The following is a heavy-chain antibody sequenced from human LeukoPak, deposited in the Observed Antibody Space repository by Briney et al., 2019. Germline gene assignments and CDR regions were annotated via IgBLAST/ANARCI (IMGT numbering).Heavy chain of an antibody. CDR1: GFTFSSYS. CDR3: ARDILTGSLSRFQH. D-gene: IGHD3-9*01. V-gene: IGHV3-48*04. CDR2: ISSTSSTI. Sequence: PGGSLRLSCAASGFTFSSYSMTWVRQALGKGLEWVSYISSTSSTIYYADSVKGRFTISRDNAKNSLYLQMNSLRAEDTAVYYCARDILTGSLSRFQHWGQGTLVTVSS. J-gene: IGHJ1*01.